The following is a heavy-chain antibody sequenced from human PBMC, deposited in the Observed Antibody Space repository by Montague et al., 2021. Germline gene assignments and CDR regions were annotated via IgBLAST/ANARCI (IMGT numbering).Heavy chain of an antibody. J-gene: IGHJ3*01. CDR1: GDSMNTYK. V-gene: IGHV4-59*01. Sequence: SETLSLTCTVSGDSMNTYKWNWIRQPPGKRLEWIVYIYSSGNTNYNPSLKSRVTISVDTSRNQFSLEVRSVTAADTAKYYCAREWSAFDFWGQGIMVTVSS. CDR3: AREWSAFDF. CDR2: IYSSGNT. D-gene: IGHD1-26*01.